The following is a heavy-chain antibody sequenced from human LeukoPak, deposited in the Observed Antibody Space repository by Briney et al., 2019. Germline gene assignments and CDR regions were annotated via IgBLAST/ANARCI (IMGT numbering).Heavy chain of an antibody. CDR1: AFTFSRYW. CDR3: ARRGEMAKIDY. J-gene: IGHJ4*02. CDR2: IKQDGSEI. D-gene: IGHD5-24*01. V-gene: IGHV3-7*01. Sequence: PGGSLRLSCAASAFTFSRYWMSWVRQAPVKGLEWVANIKQDGSEIYYVDSVKGRFTISRDNGKNSLYLQMNSLRAEDTAVYYCARRGEMAKIDYWGQGTLVTVSS.